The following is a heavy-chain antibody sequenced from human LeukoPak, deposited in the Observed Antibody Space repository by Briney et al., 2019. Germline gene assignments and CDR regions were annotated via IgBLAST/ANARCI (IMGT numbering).Heavy chain of an antibody. Sequence: GESLKISCKGSGYSFTSYWIGWVRQMPGKGLEWMGIIYPGDSDTRYSPSFQGQVTISADKSISTAYLQWSSLKASDTAMYYCARQVGDYYDSSGYYYFDYWGQGTLVTVSS. D-gene: IGHD3-22*01. J-gene: IGHJ4*02. CDR2: IYPGDSDT. CDR3: ARQVGDYYDSSGYYYFDY. V-gene: IGHV5-51*01. CDR1: GYSFTSYW.